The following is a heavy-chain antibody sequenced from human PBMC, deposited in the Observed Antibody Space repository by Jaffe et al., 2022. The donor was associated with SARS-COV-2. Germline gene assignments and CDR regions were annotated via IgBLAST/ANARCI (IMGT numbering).Heavy chain of an antibody. V-gene: IGHV3-7*01. CDR2: IKQDGSEK. D-gene: IGHD2-15*01. J-gene: IGHJ5*02. CDR1: GFTFSSYW. Sequence: EVQLVESGGGLVQPGGSLRLSCAASGFTFSSYWMSWVRQAPGKGLEWVANIKQDGSEKYYVDSVKGRFTISRDNAKNSLYLQMNSLRAEDTAVYYCARAVVVVAGGNWFDPWGQGTLVTVSS. CDR3: ARAVVVVAGGNWFDP.